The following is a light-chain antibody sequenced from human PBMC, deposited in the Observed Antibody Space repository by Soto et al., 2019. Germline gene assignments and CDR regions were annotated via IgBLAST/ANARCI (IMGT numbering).Light chain of an antibody. Sequence: DIQMTQSPSSLSASVGDRVTITCRASQGIRNDLAWYQQKPGKAPKRLIYAASSMQSGVPSRFSGSGSGTEFTLTINSLEPEDFATYYCLHYNSYPPAFGQGTKVEIK. CDR2: AAS. CDR3: LHYNSYPPA. CDR1: QGIRND. J-gene: IGKJ1*01. V-gene: IGKV1-17*01.